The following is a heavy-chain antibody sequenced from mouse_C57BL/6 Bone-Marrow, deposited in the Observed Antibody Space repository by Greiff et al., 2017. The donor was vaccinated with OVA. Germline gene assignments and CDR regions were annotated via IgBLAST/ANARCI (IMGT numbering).Heavy chain of an antibody. D-gene: IGHD2-3*01. V-gene: IGHV1-81*01. CDR1: GYTFTSYG. CDR3: ARGWLLRGYAKYD. CDR2: IYPSSGNT. J-gene: IGHJ4*01. Sequence: QVQLQQSGAELARPGASVKLSCKASGYTFTSYGISWVQQSTGQGLEWIGEIYPSSGNTYYNEKFKGKATLTADKSSSTAYMELRSLTSEDSAVYVCARGWLLRGYAKYDWGKGTTVTVSS.